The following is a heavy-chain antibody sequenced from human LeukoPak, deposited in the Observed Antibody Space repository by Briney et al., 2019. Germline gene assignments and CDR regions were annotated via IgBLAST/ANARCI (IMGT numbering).Heavy chain of an antibody. J-gene: IGHJ4*02. CDR2: ISGSGGST. V-gene: IGHV3-23*01. Sequence: GGSLRLSCAASGFTFSSYGMSWVRQAPGKGLEWVSAISGSGGSTYYADSVKGRFTISRDNSKNTLYPQMNSLRAEDTAVYYCAKDLLHSTSTPYWGQGTLVTVSS. CDR3: AKDLLHSTSTPY. CDR1: GFTFSSYG. D-gene: IGHD2-2*01.